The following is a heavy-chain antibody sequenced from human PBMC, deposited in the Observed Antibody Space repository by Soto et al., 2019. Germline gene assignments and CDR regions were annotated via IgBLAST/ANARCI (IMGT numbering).Heavy chain of an antibody. CDR1: VGSLSSYY. CDR2: IYYSGGTT. Sequence: SETLSLTCTVSVGSLSSYYWSWIRQTPEKGLEWIGYIYYSGGTTDYNPSLKSRVAISADTSKIQFTLKLTSVTAADTAVYYCARAHNSRFGDFYFDYWSQGTLVTVSS. V-gene: IGHV4-59*01. CDR3: ARAHNSRFGDFYFDY. D-gene: IGHD3-10*01. J-gene: IGHJ4*02.